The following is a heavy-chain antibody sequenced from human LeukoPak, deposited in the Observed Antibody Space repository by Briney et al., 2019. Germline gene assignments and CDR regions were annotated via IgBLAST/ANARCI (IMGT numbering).Heavy chain of an antibody. Sequence: GSLLLSCAASGFTFSDYYMSWIRQAPGKGPEWVANINAHGSQQYSVDSLKGRFTVSRDNAKKSLYLQMNDVRAEDTAVYFCVKWGPYCSTYYCPALESWGQGTLVTVSS. CDR2: INAHGSQQ. V-gene: IGHV3-7*01. CDR3: VKWGPYCSTYYCPALES. CDR1: GFTFSDYY. J-gene: IGHJ4*02. D-gene: IGHD2-2*01.